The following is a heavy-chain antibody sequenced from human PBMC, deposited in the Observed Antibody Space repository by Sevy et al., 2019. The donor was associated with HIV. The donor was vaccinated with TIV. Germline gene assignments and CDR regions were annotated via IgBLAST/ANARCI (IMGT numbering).Heavy chain of an antibody. Sequence: GGSLRLSCAASGFIFNSYAIHWVRQAPGKGLEWVGVVFMDGTKEFYAESVKGRFTISRDNSKKKVFLQMNSLRDEDTAVYYCVRDHNDSSEYYLIGAYDVWGQGTTVTVSS. CDR1: GFIFNSYA. D-gene: IGHD3-22*01. J-gene: IGHJ3*01. CDR2: VFMDGTKE. CDR3: VRDHNDSSEYYLIGAYDV. V-gene: IGHV3-33*01.